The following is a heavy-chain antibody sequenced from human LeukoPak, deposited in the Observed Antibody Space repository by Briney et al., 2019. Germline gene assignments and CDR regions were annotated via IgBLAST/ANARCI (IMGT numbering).Heavy chain of an antibody. CDR3: ARGRGASRPLDY. J-gene: IGHJ4*02. V-gene: IGHV1-8*01. CDR2: MNPNSGNT. D-gene: IGHD3-10*01. Sequence: ASVKVSCKASGYTFTSYDINWVRQATGQGLEWMGWMNPNSGNTGYAQKFQGRVTMTRNTSISTAYMELSSLRSEDTAVYYCARGRGASRPLDYWGQGTLVTVSS. CDR1: GYTFTSYD.